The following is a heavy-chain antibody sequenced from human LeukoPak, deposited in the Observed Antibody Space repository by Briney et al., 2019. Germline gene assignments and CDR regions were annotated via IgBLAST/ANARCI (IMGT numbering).Heavy chain of an antibody. CDR2: ISYDGSNK. CDR1: GFTFSSYG. V-gene: IGHV3-30-3*02. Sequence: GGSLRLSCAASGFTFSSYGMHWVRQAPGKGLEWVAVISYDGSNKYYADSVKGRFTISRDNSKNTLYLQMNSLRAEDTAVYYCAKSPRVAIFNYYYMDVWGKGTTVTVSS. CDR3: AKSPRVAIFNYYYMDV. D-gene: IGHD3-3*01. J-gene: IGHJ6*03.